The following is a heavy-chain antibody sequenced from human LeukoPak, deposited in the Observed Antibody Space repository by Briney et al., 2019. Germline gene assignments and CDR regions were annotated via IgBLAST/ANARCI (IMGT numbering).Heavy chain of an antibody. V-gene: IGHV3-30*18. CDR3: AKGIRYCSSTSCYYVHYYYGMDV. J-gene: IGHJ6*02. D-gene: IGHD2-2*01. Sequence: GGSLRLSCAASGFTFSSYWMNWARQAPGKGLEWVAVISYDGSDKYYADSVKGRFTISRDNSKNTLYLQMNSLRAEDTAVYYCAKGIRYCSSTSCYYVHYYYGMDVWGQGTTVTVSS. CDR2: ISYDGSDK. CDR1: GFTFSSYW.